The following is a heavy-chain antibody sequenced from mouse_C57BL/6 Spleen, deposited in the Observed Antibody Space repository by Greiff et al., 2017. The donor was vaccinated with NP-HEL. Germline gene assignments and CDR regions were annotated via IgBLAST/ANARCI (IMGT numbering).Heavy chain of an antibody. Sequence: QVQLQQPGAELVKPGASVKLSCKASGYTFTSYWMHWVKQRPGRGLEWIGRIDPNSGGTPYNEQFKSTATLTVDQPSSTAYMQLSSLTSEDSAVYYCVRERLSGGAMDYWGQGTSVTVSS. CDR1: GYTFTSYW. CDR2: IDPNSGGT. J-gene: IGHJ4*01. CDR3: VRERLSGGAMDY. D-gene: IGHD3-1*01. V-gene: IGHV1-72*01.